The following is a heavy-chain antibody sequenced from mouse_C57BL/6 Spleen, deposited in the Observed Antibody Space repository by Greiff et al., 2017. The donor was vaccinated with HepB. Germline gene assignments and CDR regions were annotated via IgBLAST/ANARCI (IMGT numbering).Heavy chain of an antibody. J-gene: IGHJ2*01. V-gene: IGHV5-6*01. CDR1: GFTFSSYG. Sequence: EVKLVESGGDLVKPGGSLKLSCAASGFTFSSYGMSWVRQTPDKRLEWVATISSGGSYTYYPDSVKGRFTISRDNAKNTLYLQMSSLKSEDTAMYYCARHEDYYGSGYFDYWGQGTTLTVSS. CDR2: ISSGGSYT. D-gene: IGHD1-1*01. CDR3: ARHEDYYGSGYFDY.